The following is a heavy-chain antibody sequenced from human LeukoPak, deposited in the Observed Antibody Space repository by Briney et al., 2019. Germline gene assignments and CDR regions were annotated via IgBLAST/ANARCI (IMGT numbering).Heavy chain of an antibody. Sequence: PSETLSLTCSVSGGSISSRDHYWRWIRQHPGKGLEWIGYIFYSGSTHYNPSLKSRVTISVDPSKHQFSLKLSSVTAADTAVYYCARALYYSSGYFFFDYWGQGILVTVSS. CDR2: IFYSGST. J-gene: IGHJ4*02. CDR3: ARALYYSSGYFFFDY. D-gene: IGHD3-22*01. V-gene: IGHV4-31*03. CDR1: GGSISSRDHY.